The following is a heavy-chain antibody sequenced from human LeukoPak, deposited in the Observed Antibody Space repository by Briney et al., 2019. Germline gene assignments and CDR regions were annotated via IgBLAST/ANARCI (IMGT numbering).Heavy chain of an antibody. J-gene: IGHJ5*02. CDR1: GFTFSDYY. CDR2: ISSSGSTI. Sequence: NPGGSLRLSCAASGFTFSDYYMSWIRQAPGKGLEWVSYISSSGSTIYYADSVKGRFTISRDNAKNSLYLQMNSLRAEDTAVYYCARSPWAAAATRWFDPWGQGTLVTVSS. CDR3: ARSPWAAAATRWFDP. D-gene: IGHD2-15*01. V-gene: IGHV3-11*04.